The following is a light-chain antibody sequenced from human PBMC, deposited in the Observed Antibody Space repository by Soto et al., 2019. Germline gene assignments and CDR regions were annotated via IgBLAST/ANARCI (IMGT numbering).Light chain of an antibody. CDR3: HQYGSSPLT. J-gene: IGKJ3*01. CDR2: GAS. V-gene: IGKV3-20*01. CDR1: QSVTSHF. Sequence: EIVLTQSPGTLSLSPGERATLTCRANQSVTSHFLAWYQQKPGQAPRLLMYGASSRATGIPDRFSGSGPGTDFTLTISRLEPEDFALYYCHQYGSSPLTFGPGTKVDIK.